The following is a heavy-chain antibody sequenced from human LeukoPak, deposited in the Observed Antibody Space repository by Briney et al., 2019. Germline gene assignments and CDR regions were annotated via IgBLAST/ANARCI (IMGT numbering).Heavy chain of an antibody. Sequence: GGSLRLSCAASGFTFSSYAMSWVRQAPGKGLEWVSAISGSGGSTYYADSVKGRFTISRDNSKNTLYLQMNSLRAEDTAVYYCAKASHYDSSGRLDYWGQGTLVTVSS. J-gene: IGHJ4*02. CDR1: GFTFSSYA. CDR2: ISGSGGST. D-gene: IGHD3-22*01. V-gene: IGHV3-23*01. CDR3: AKASHYDSSGRLDY.